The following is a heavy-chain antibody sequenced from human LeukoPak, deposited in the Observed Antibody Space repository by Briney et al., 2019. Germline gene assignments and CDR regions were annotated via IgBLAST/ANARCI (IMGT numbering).Heavy chain of an antibody. CDR3: ARDYYNSSGYYHFGGNY. Sequence: GGSLRLSCAASGFTFSSYSMNWVRQASGKGLEWVSYISSSSSTIYYADSVKGRFTISRDNAKNSLYLQMNSLRAVDTAVYYCARDYYNSSGYYHFGGNYWGQGTLVTVSS. J-gene: IGHJ4*02. CDR1: GFTFSSYS. CDR2: ISSSSSTI. D-gene: IGHD3-22*01. V-gene: IGHV3-48*01.